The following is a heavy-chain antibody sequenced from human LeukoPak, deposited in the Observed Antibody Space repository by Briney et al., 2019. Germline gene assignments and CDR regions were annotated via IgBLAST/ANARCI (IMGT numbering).Heavy chain of an antibody. D-gene: IGHD4-11*01. J-gene: IGHJ4*02. Sequence: ASVKVSCKASGYTFTSYYMHWVRQAPGQGLEWMGIINPSGGSTTYAQKFQDRVIMTRYTSTNTVYMELSSLRSEDTAVYYCAREPTVNTYYFDYWGQGTLVTVSS. CDR1: GYTFTSYY. CDR2: INPSGGST. CDR3: AREPTVNTYYFDY. V-gene: IGHV1-46*03.